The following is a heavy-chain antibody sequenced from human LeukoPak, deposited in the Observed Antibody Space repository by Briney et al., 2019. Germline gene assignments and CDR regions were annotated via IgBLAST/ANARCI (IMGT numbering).Heavy chain of an antibody. V-gene: IGHV1-69*04. D-gene: IGHD3-16*02. Sequence: GASVKVSCKASGGTFSSYAISWVRQAPGQGLEWMGRIIPILGIANYAQKFQGRVTITADKSTSTAYMELSSLRSEDTAVYYCATDRIGRYYYGMDVWGQGTTVTVSS. CDR1: GGTFSSYA. CDR2: IIPILGIA. J-gene: IGHJ6*02. CDR3: ATDRIGRYYYGMDV.